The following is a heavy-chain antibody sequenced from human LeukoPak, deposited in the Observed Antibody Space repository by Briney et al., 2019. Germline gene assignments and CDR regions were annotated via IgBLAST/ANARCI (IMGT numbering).Heavy chain of an antibody. CDR1: GFTFSSHD. D-gene: IGHD5-12*01. J-gene: IGHJ4*02. CDR3: ARGASREWLRFFFDY. V-gene: IGHV3-30*03. CDR2: ISYDGGKK. Sequence: GGSLRLSCAASGFTFSSHDMHWVRQAPGKGLEWVAIISYDGGKKDYADSVKGRFTISRDNSKNTLYLQMNSLRAEDTAVYYCARGASREWLRFFFDYWGQGTLVTVSS.